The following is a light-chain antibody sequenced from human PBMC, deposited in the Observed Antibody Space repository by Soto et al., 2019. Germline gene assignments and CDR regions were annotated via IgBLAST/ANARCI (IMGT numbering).Light chain of an antibody. Sequence: QSVLTQPASVSGSPGQSITISCTGTSSDVGGYDFVSWYQQHPGKAPKLMIYEVSNRPSGVSNRFSGSKSDNTASLTISGLQAEDEADYYCSSFTSGTTLYVFGTGTKLNVL. CDR3: SSFTSGTTLYV. CDR2: EVS. V-gene: IGLV2-14*01. J-gene: IGLJ1*01. CDR1: SSDVGGYDF.